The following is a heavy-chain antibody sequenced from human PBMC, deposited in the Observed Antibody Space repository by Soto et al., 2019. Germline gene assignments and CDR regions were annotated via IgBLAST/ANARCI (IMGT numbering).Heavy chain of an antibody. D-gene: IGHD6-6*01. V-gene: IGHV1-2*02. J-gene: IGHJ6*02. CDR1: GYTFTGYY. CDR3: ARGKQLVGYYYYGMDV. Sequence: ASVKVSCKASGYTFTGYYMHWVRQAPGQGLEWMGWINPNSGGTNYAQKFQGRVTMTRDTSISTAYVELSRLRSNDTAVYYCARGKQLVGYYYYGMDVWGQGTTVTVSS. CDR2: INPNSGGT.